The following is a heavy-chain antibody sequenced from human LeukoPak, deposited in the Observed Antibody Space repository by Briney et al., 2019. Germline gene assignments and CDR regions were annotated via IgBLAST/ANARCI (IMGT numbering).Heavy chain of an antibody. CDR1: GYTFTSYG. CDR3: ARDVGRSYDLDY. D-gene: IGHD3-16*01. CDR2: ISVYNGNT. J-gene: IGHJ4*02. Sequence: SVKDSCKASGYTFTSYGISWVRPAPGQGVEWMGCISVYNGNTDYAQSLQGRVTMTIDTSTSTVYMELKSLRSDDTAVYYCARDVGRSYDLDYWGQGTLVTVSS. V-gene: IGHV1-18*01.